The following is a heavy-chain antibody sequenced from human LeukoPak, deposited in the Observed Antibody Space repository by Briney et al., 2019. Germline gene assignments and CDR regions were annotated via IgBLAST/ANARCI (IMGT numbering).Heavy chain of an antibody. J-gene: IGHJ4*02. CDR2: GGST. D-gene: IGHD3-22*01. V-gene: IGHV3-66*01. Sequence: GGSTYYADSVKGRFTISRDNSKNTLYLQMNSLRAEDTAVYYCARGSIHSFYDSSGPDYFDYWGQGTLVTVSS. CDR3: ARGSIHSFYDSSGPDYFDY.